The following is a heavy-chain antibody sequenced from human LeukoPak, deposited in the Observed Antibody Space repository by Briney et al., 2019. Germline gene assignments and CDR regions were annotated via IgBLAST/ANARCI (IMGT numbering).Heavy chain of an antibody. D-gene: IGHD6-19*01. CDR3: ARRKAVAGTTKAYFDY. Sequence: GESLKISCKGSGYSFSSYWIGWVRQMPGKGLEWMGIIYPGDSDTRYSPSFQGRVTISADKSISTAYLQWSSLKASDTAMYYCARRKAVAGTTKAYFDYWGQGTLVTVSS. J-gene: IGHJ4*02. V-gene: IGHV5-51*01. CDR1: GYSFSSYW. CDR2: IYPGDSDT.